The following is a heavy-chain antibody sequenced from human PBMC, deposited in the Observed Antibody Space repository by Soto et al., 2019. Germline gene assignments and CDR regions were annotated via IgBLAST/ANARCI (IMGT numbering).Heavy chain of an antibody. Sequence: QVQLQESGPGLVKPSETLSLTCTVSGGSISSYYCTWIRQPPGKGLEWIGFMYNSGSTHYNPSLESRVTISLDTSKNQFSLNLRSVTAADTAVYYCASMGYHYGSGSYPLDYWGQGTLVTVSS. D-gene: IGHD3-10*01. J-gene: IGHJ4*02. CDR2: MYNSGST. CDR3: ASMGYHYGSGSYPLDY. V-gene: IGHV4-59*08. CDR1: GGSISSYY.